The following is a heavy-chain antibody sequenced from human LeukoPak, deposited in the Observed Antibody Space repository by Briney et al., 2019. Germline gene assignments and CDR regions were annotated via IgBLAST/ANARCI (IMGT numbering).Heavy chain of an antibody. D-gene: IGHD2-2*01. CDR3: ARGGTSGYSSTRHFWGGNYYFDY. CDR1: GFTFSSYW. V-gene: IGHV3-7*01. CDR2: IKQDGSEK. J-gene: IGHJ4*02. Sequence: GGSLRLSCAASGFTFSSYWMSWVRQAPGKGLEWVANIKQDGSEKYYLDSGKGRFTIFRDNARNSLYLQVNSQRAEDTAVYYCARGGTSGYSSTRHFWGGNYYFDYWGQGSLVTVSS.